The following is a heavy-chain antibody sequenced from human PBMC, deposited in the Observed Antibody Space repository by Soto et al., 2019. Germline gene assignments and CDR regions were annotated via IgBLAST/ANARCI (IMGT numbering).Heavy chain of an antibody. CDR2: IQYSGDT. D-gene: IGHD3-22*01. V-gene: IGHV4-61*08. Sequence: SETLSLTCTVSGGSISSGAYYWSWIRQPPGNALEWIGYIQYSGDTNYNSSLKSRVTISVDMSRNRFSLKLTSVTAADTAFYYCARHDYSDRAFDLWGQGTMVTVS. CDR3: ARHDYSDRAFDL. J-gene: IGHJ3*01. CDR1: GGSISSGAYY.